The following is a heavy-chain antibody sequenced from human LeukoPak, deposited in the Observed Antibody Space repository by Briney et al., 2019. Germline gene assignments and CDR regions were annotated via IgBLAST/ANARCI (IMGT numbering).Heavy chain of an antibody. CDR3: ARALLPNSSGNDREFDY. V-gene: IGHV4-59*12. D-gene: IGHD3-22*01. Sequence: SETLSLTCAVYGGSFSSYYWSWIRQPPGKGLEWIGYIYYSGSTNYNPSLKSRVTISVDTSKNQFSLKLSSVTAADTAVYYCARALLPNSSGNDREFDYWGQGSLVTVSS. CDR1: GGSFSSYY. J-gene: IGHJ4*02. CDR2: IYYSGST.